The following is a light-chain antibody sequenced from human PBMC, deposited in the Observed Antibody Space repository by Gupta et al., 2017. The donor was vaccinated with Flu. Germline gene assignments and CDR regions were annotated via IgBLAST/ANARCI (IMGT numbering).Light chain of an antibody. CDR3: QQRIDWPPT. Sequence: GERGTLSCRASQSDSSYLAWYQQKPGQAPRLLMYDASNRAIGIPVRFSGSGSGTDFTLPISNLEPEDFALYYCQQRIDWPPTFGQGTKLEIK. CDR2: DAS. J-gene: IGKJ2*01. CDR1: QSDSSY. V-gene: IGKV3-11*01.